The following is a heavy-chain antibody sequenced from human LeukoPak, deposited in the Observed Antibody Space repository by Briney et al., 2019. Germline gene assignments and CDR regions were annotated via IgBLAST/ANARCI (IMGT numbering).Heavy chain of an antibody. J-gene: IGHJ6*03. D-gene: IGHD4-17*01. CDR1: GFTLSNYG. CDR3: AKAASKRTDYGDYAFYYYMDV. CDR2: IHYDGSNK. V-gene: IGHV3-30*02. Sequence: PGGSLRLSCAAPGFTLSNYGMHWVRQAPGNGLDWVAFIHYDGSNKYYADSVKGRFTISRDDSKNTLYLQMNSLRAEDTAVYYCAKAASKRTDYGDYAFYYYMDVWDKGTTVTISS.